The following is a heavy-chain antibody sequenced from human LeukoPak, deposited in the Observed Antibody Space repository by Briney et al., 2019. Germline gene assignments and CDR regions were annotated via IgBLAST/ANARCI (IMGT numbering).Heavy chain of an antibody. CDR1: GFTFSIYE. Sequence: GGSLRLSCAASGFTFSIYEMNWVRQAPGKGLEWVSYISSSGSTIYYADSVKGRFTISRDNAKNSLYLQMNSLRAEDTAVYYCARDCGYYYMDVWGKGTTVTVSS. CDR3: ARDCGYYYMDV. V-gene: IGHV3-48*03. D-gene: IGHD2-21*01. CDR2: ISSSGSTI. J-gene: IGHJ6*03.